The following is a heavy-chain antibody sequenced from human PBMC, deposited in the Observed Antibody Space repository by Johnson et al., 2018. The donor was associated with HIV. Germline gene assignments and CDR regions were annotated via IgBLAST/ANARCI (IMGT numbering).Heavy chain of an antibody. J-gene: IGHJ3*01. V-gene: IGHV3-20*04. CDR1: GFSLDDYA. CDR2: INWNGGSS. Sequence: VQLVESGGRVVRPGGSLRISCVVSGFSLDDYAMNWVRQAPGKGLEWVSSINWNGGSSDYADSVKGRFTISRDNAKNSLYLQMNSLRPEDTALYYCAKDPPGSWGQGTMVTVSS. D-gene: IGHD1-26*01. CDR3: AKDPPGS.